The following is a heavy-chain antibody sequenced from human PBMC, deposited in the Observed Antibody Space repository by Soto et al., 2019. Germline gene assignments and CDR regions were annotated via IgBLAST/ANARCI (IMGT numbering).Heavy chain of an antibody. CDR3: ATAEVDY. CDR1: GFTFGDYW. Sequence: ASETLSLSCAASGFTFGDYWMHWVRQAPGKGPEWVSRMTSDGRTIQYADSVKGRFTASRDNAKSTLYLQMNSLRAEDTAVYYCATAEVDYWGPGTLVTVSS. J-gene: IGHJ4*02. CDR2: MTSDGRTI. V-gene: IGHV3-74*01.